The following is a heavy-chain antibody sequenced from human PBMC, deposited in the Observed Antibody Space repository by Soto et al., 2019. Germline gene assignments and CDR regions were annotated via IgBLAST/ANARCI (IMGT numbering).Heavy chain of an antibody. J-gene: IGHJ4*02. CDR3: ARVRVLLWFGEPEYYFDY. CDR2: INPSGGST. Sequence: ASVKVSCKASGYTFTSYYMHWVRQAPGQGLEWMGIINPSGGSTTYAQKFQGRVTMTRDTSTSTVYMELSSLRSEDTAVYYCARVRVLLWFGEPEYYFDYWGQGTLVTVSS. CDR1: GYTFTSYY. D-gene: IGHD3-10*01. V-gene: IGHV1-46*01.